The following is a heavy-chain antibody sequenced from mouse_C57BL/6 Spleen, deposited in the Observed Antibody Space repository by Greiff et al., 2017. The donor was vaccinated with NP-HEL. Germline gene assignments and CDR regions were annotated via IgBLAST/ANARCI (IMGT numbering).Heavy chain of an antibody. CDR3: AREKGLFFDY. J-gene: IGHJ2*01. CDR1: GYTFTDYY. CDR2: INPNNGGT. D-gene: IGHD3-3*01. V-gene: IGHV1-26*01. Sequence: LVEPGASVKISCKASGYTFTDYYMNWVKQSHGKSLEWIGDINPNNGGTSYNQKFKGKATLTVDKSSSTAYMELRSLTSEDSAVYYCAREKGLFFDYWGQGTTLTVSS.